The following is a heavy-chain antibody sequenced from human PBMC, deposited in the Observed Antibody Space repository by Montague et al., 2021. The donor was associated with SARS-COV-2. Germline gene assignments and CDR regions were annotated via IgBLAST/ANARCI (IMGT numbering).Heavy chain of an antibody. V-gene: IGHV4-34*01. CDR3: ARLVVPAARYYYYYYYMDA. CDR1: GGSFSGYY. D-gene: IGHD2-2*01. Sequence: SETLSLTCAVYGGSFSGYYWSWIRQPPGKGLEWIGEINQSGSTXXXPSXXXRVTISVDTSKNQFSLKLSSVTAADTAVYYCARLVVPAARYYYYYYYMDAWGKGTTVTVSS. CDR2: INQSGST. J-gene: IGHJ6*03.